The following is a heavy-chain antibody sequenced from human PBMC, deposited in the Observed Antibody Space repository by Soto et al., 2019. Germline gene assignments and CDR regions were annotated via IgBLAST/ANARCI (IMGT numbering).Heavy chain of an antibody. V-gene: IGHV3-33*01. CDR1: GFTFSSYG. J-gene: IGHJ6*02. Sequence: PVGSLRLSCAASGFTFSSYGMHWVRQAPGKGLEWVAVIWYDGSNKYYADSVKGRFTISRDNSKNTLYLQMNSLRAEDTAVYYCARRKRITMVRGVNYGMDVWGQGTTVTVSS. CDR2: IWYDGSNK. CDR3: ARRKRITMVRGVNYGMDV. D-gene: IGHD3-10*01.